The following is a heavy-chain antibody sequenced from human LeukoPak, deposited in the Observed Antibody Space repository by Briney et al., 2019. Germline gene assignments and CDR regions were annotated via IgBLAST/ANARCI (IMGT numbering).Heavy chain of an antibody. D-gene: IGHD2-15*01. CDR2: IRSKANSYAT. CDR3: TRLPGDCSGGSCHSNYFDY. J-gene: IGHJ4*02. Sequence: PGGSLKLSCAASGFTFSGSAMHWVRQASGKGLEWVGRIRSKANSYATAYAASVKGRFTISRDDSKNTAYLQMNSLKTEDTAVYYCTRLPGDCSGGSCHSNYFDYWGQGTLVTVSS. CDR1: GFTFSGSA. V-gene: IGHV3-73*01.